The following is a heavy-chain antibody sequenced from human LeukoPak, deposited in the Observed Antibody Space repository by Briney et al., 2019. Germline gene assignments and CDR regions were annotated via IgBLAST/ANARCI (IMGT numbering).Heavy chain of an antibody. CDR2: ISGSGGST. V-gene: IGHV3-23*01. Sequence: GGSLRLSCAASGCTFNNYAMSWVRQAPAKGLESVSTISGSGGSTYYADPVKGRFTISRDNSRTTLYLQMNSLRAEDTAVYYCAKDRAAPATPYNWFDPWGQGTLVTVSS. J-gene: IGHJ5*02. CDR1: GCTFNNYA. D-gene: IGHD6-13*01. CDR3: AKDRAAPATPYNWFDP.